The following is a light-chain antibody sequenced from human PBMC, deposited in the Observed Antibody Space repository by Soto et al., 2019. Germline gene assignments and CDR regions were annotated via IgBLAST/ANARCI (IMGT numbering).Light chain of an antibody. V-gene: IGKV3-20*01. J-gene: IGKJ1*01. CDR2: GAS. CDR3: QQSGSSSWT. Sequence: EIVLTQSPGTLSLSPGERATLSCRASQSISSSNLAWYQQKPGQAPRLLIYGASSRATGIPDRFSGSGSGTDFTLTISRLEPEDFAVYYCQQSGSSSWTFGQGTKVEIK. CDR1: QSISSSN.